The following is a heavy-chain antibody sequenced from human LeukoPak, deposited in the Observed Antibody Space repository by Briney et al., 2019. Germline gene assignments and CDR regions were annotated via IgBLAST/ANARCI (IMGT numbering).Heavy chain of an antibody. CDR3: AREVSHYYYYYMDV. Sequence: SETLSLTCTVSGYSISSGCYWGWIRQPPGKGLEWIGSIYHSGSTYYNPSLKSRVTISVDTSKNQFSLKLSSVTAADTAVYYCAREVSHYYYYYMDVWGKGTTVTVSS. CDR1: GYSISSGCY. V-gene: IGHV4-38-2*02. J-gene: IGHJ6*03. CDR2: IYHSGST.